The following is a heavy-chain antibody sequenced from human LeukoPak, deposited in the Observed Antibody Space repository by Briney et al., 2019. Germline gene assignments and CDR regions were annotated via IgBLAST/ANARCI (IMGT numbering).Heavy chain of an antibody. CDR2: ISYDGSNK. CDR1: GFTFSSCG. D-gene: IGHD3-22*01. Sequence: GGSLRLSCAASGFTFSSCGMHWVRQAPGKGLEWVAVISYDGSNKYYADSVKGRFTISRDNSKNTLYLQMNSLRAEDTAVYYCAKDKDYYDSSGSFDYWGQGTLVTVSS. J-gene: IGHJ4*02. CDR3: AKDKDYYDSSGSFDY. V-gene: IGHV3-30*18.